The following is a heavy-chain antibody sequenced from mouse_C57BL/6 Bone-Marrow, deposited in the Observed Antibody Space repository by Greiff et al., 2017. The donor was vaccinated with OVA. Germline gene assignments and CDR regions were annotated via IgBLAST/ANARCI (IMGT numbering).Heavy chain of an antibody. V-gene: IGHV14-4*01. Sequence: EVQLQESGAELVRPGASVKLSCTASGFNIKDDYMHWVKQRPEQGLEWIGWIDPENGDTEYASKFQGKATITADTSSNTAYLQLSSLTSEDTAVYYCTTGDDYYFDYWGQGTTLTVSS. D-gene: IGHD2-4*01. J-gene: IGHJ2*01. CDR1: GFNIKDDY. CDR2: IDPENGDT. CDR3: TTGDDYYFDY.